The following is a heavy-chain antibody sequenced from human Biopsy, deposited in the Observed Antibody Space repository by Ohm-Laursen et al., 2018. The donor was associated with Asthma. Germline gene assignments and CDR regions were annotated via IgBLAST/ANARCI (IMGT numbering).Heavy chain of an antibody. D-gene: IGHD3-3*01. Sequence: SLRLSCTAIGFSFSNYGMHSVRQAPGQGLDWVEVISFDGTNRNYTDSVKGRFTISRDNSRNTLHLEMNSLRDEDTAVYYCARQMNYDFWRSPLDIWGLGTTATVSS. J-gene: IGHJ6*02. V-gene: IGHV3-33*05. CDR1: GFSFSNYG. CDR2: ISFDGTNR. CDR3: ARQMNYDFWRSPLDI.